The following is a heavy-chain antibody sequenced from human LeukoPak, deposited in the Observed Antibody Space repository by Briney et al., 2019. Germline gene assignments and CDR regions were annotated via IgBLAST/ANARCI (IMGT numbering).Heavy chain of an antibody. V-gene: IGHV4-34*01. CDR1: GGSFSGYY. CDR3: ARGTFSSSSPYYFDY. Sequence: PSETLSLICAVYGGSFSGYYWSWIRQPPGKGLEWIGEINHSGSTNYNPSLKSRVTISADTSKNQFSLKLSSVTAADTAVYYCARGTFSSSSPYYFDYWGQGTLVTVSS. CDR2: INHSGST. D-gene: IGHD6-6*01. J-gene: IGHJ4*02.